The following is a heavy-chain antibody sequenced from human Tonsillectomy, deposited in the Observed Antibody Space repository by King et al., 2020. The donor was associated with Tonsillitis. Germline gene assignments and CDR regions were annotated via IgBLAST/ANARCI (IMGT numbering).Heavy chain of an antibody. D-gene: IGHD3-10*01. Sequence: VPLQASGPGLVKPSEPLSLTCTVSGGSISSYYWSWIRQPPGKGLEWIGYIYYSGSTNYNPSLKSRVTISVDTSKNQFSLKLSSVTAADTAVYYCARERITMVRGVTIDAFDIWGQGTMVTVSS. CDR3: ARERITMVRGVTIDAFDI. CDR2: IYYSGST. V-gene: IGHV4-59*01. CDR1: GGSISSYY. J-gene: IGHJ3*02.